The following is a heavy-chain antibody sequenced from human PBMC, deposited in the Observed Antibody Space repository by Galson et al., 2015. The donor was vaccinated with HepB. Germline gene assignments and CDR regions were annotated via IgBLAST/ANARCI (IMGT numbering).Heavy chain of an antibody. J-gene: IGHJ4*02. CDR2: ISSGSSYI. V-gene: IGHV3-21*01. CDR1: GFTFSSFP. Sequence: SLRLSCAASGFTFSSFPMNWVRQAPGKGLEWVSFISSGSSYIYYADSVRGRFTISRDNAKNSLYLQMNSLRAEDTAVYYCARDLEGGRYFDYLPFDYWGQGTLVTVSS. D-gene: IGHD3-9*01. CDR3: ARDLEGGRYFDYLPFDY.